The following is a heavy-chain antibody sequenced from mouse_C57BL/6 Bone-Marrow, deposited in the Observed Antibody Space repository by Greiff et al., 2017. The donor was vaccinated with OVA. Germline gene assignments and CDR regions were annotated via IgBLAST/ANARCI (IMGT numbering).Heavy chain of an antibody. CDR3: ARPYYGYGFDY. V-gene: IGHV1-81*01. J-gene: IGHJ2*01. CDR1: GYTFTSYG. D-gene: IGHD2-9*01. Sequence: VQLQESGAELARPGASVKLSCKASGYTFTSYGISWVKQRTGQGLEWIGEIYPSSGNTYYNEKFKGKATLTADKSSSTAYMELRSLTSEDSAVYFCARPYYGYGFDYWGQGTTLTVSS. CDR2: IYPSSGNT.